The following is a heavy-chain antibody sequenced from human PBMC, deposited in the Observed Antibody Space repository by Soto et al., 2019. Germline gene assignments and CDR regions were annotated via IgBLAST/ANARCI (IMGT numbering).Heavy chain of an antibody. J-gene: IGHJ6*02. CDR1: RGTFSSYA. D-gene: IGHD2-2*01. CDR3: ARDLSSTSCPACYGMDV. CDR2: IIPIFGTA. Sequence: SVKVSCKASRGTFSSYAISWVRQAPGQGLEWMGGIIPIFGTANYAQKFQGRVTITADESTSTAYMELSSLRSEDTAVYYCARDLSSTSCPACYGMDVWGQGTTVTVSS. V-gene: IGHV1-69*13.